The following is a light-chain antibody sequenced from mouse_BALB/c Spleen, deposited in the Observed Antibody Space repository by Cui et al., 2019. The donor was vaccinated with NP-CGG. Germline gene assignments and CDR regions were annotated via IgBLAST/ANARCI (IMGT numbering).Light chain of an antibody. Sequence: QDVLTQHSAPTTSPGETVTLTCRSSTGTVTTNNYANWVQEKPDHLFTGLIGGTNNRAPGVPARFSGSLIGDKAALTITGAQTEDEAIYFCALWYSNHWVFGGGTKLTVL. CDR2: GTN. CDR3: ALWYSNHWV. J-gene: IGLJ1*01. CDR1: TGTVTTNNY. V-gene: IGLV1*01.